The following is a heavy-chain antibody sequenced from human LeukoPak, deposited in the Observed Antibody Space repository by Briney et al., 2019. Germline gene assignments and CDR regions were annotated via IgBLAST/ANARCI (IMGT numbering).Heavy chain of an antibody. CDR1: GGSISSSY. V-gene: IGHV4-4*07. J-gene: IGHJ4*02. Sequence: SETLSLTCTVSGGSISSSYWSWIRQPAGKGLEWIGRMYTSGSTNYNPSLKSRVTISVDTSKNQFSLKLSSVSAADTAVYYCARSICSGGSCYFDYWGQGTQVTVSS. CDR3: ARSICSGGSCYFDY. CDR2: MYTSGST. D-gene: IGHD2-15*01.